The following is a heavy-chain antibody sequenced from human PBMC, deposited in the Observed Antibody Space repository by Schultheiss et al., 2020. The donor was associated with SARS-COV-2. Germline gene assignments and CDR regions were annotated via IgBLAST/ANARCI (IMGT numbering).Heavy chain of an antibody. J-gene: IGHJ6*02. Sequence: SETLSLTCTVSGGSISSSSYYWSWIRQPPGKGLEWIGYIYYSGSTNYNPSLKSRVTISVDTSKNQFSLKLSSVTAADTAVYYCARVGVGMDVWGQGTTVTVSS. CDR1: GGSISSSSYY. D-gene: IGHD3-16*01. CDR3: ARVGVGMDV. CDR2: IYYSGST. V-gene: IGHV4-61*01.